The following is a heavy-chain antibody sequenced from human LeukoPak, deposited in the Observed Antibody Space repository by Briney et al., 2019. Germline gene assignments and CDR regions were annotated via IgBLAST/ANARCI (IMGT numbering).Heavy chain of an antibody. CDR3: ARVNWSGYDFRGAFDI. CDR1: GGSISSSY. J-gene: IGHJ3*02. CDR2: IYYSGST. D-gene: IGHD5-12*01. V-gene: IGHV4-59*01. Sequence: SETLSLTCTVSGGSISSSYWSWIRQPPGKGLEWIGYIYYSGSTNYNPSLKSRVTISVDTSKDQFSLKLSSVTAADTAVYYCARVNWSGYDFRGAFDIWGQGTMVTVSS.